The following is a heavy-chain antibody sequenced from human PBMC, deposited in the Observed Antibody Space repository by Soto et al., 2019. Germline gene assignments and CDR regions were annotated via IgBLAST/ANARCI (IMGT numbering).Heavy chain of an antibody. V-gene: IGHV4-31*03. CDR3: ATTTITMVRWFDP. CDR1: GGSSSSGGYY. J-gene: IGHJ5*02. D-gene: IGHD3-10*01. Sequence: SETLSLTCTVSGGSSSSGGYYWSWIRQHPGKGLEWIGYIYYSGSTYYNPSLKSRVTISVDTSKNQFSLKLSSVTAADTAVYYCATTTITMVRWFDPWGQGTLVTVSS. CDR2: IYYSGST.